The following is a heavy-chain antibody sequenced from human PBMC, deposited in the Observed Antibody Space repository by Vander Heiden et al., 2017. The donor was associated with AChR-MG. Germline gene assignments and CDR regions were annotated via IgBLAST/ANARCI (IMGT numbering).Heavy chain of an antibody. Sequence: QVQLQQWGAGLLKPSETLSLTCAVYGGSISGYYWSWIGQPPGKGLEWIGEINHSGITNYNPSLKSRVTISVDMAKNQFSLKLNSVTAADTAVHYCARSRLLFWYFDLWGRGTQGTVSS. J-gene: IGHJ2*01. CDR3: ARSRLLFWYFDL. CDR2: INHSGIT. D-gene: IGHD5-18*01. V-gene: IGHV4-34*01. CDR1: GGSISGYY.